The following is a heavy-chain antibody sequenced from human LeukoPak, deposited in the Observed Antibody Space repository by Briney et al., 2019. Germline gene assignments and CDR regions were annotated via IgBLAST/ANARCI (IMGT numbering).Heavy chain of an antibody. CDR2: ISGDGGST. Sequence: GGSLRLSCAASGFTFDDYAIHWVRQGPGKVLEWIALISGDGGSTYYADSVKGRFTISRDNSKNPLFLQMNSLRSEDTALYYCAKDRDMITFGGTDSWGQETLVTVSS. CDR3: AKDRDMITFGGTDS. CDR1: GFTFDDYA. V-gene: IGHV3-43*02. D-gene: IGHD3-16*01. J-gene: IGHJ4*02.